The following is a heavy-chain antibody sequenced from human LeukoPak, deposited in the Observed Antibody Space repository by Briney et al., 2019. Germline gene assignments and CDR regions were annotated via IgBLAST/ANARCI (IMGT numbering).Heavy chain of an antibody. D-gene: IGHD3-10*01. V-gene: IGHV3-23*01. CDR2: ISGSGGST. Sequence: SGGSLRLSCAASGFTFSSYAMSWVRQAPGGGLEWVSAISGSGGSTYYADSVKGRFTISRDNSKNTLYLQMNSLRAEDTAVYYCATSYYYGSGSRYNHYYGMDVWGQGTTVTVSS. CDR1: GFTFSSYA. J-gene: IGHJ6*02. CDR3: ATSYYYGSGSRYNHYYGMDV.